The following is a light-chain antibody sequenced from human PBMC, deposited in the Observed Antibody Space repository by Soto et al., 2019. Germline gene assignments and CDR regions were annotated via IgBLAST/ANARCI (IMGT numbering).Light chain of an antibody. Sequence: QSVVTQPPSASGTPGQRVTISCSGSSSNIGRNYVYWYQQLPGTAPKLLIYSNIQRPSGVPDRFSGSKSGTSASLAISGLRSEDEADYFCAVWDDTLSGYVFATGTKLTVL. CDR3: AVWDDTLSGYV. J-gene: IGLJ1*01. V-gene: IGLV1-47*02. CDR1: SSNIGRNY. CDR2: SNI.